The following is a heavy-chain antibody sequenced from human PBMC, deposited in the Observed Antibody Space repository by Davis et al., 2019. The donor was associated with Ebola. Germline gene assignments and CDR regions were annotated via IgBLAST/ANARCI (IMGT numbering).Heavy chain of an antibody. V-gene: IGHV3-9*01. D-gene: IGHD1-14*01. CDR3: AKGRYPHYYYGMDV. J-gene: IGHJ6*02. CDR2: ISWNSGSI. CDR1: GFTFDEYA. Sequence: SLKISCAASGFTFDEYAMHWVRQAPGKGLEWVSGISWNSGSIGYADSVKGRFTISRDNAKNSLYLQMNSLRAEDTALYYCAKGRYPHYYYGMDVWGQGTTVTVSS.